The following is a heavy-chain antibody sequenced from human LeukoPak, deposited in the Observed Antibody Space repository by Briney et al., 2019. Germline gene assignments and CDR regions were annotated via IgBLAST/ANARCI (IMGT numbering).Heavy chain of an antibody. J-gene: IGHJ4*02. Sequence: GGSLRLSCAASGFTFSSYWMSWVRQAPGKGLEWVANIKQDGSEKYYVDSVKGRFTISRDNAKNSLYLQMNSLRAEDTAVYYCAREPLRYCSSCEGYFDYWGREPWSPSPQ. CDR1: GFTFSSYW. CDR3: AREPLRYCSSCEGYFDY. D-gene: IGHD2-2*01. CDR2: IKQDGSEK. V-gene: IGHV3-7*01.